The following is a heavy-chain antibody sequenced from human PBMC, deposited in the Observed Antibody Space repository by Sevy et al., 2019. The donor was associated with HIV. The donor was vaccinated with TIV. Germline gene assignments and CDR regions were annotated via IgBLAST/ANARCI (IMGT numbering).Heavy chain of an antibody. CDR2: ITSSSSFI. CDR1: GFTFRSYS. D-gene: IGHD6-13*01. V-gene: IGHV3-21*01. J-gene: IGHJ5*02. Sequence: GESLKISCAASGFTFRSYSMNWVRQAPGRGLEWVSSITSSSSFIFYADSVKGRFTISRDNAKNSLFLQMNSLRAEDTAVYFCVRWDYSTSGNWFDPWGQGTLVTVSS. CDR3: VRWDYSTSGNWFDP.